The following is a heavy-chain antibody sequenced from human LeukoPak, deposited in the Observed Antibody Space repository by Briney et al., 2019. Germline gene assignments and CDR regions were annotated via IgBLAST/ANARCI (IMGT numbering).Heavy chain of an antibody. CDR1: GFTVSSNY. CDR2: IYSGGNT. Sequence: GGSLRLSCAASGFTVSSNYMSWVRQAPGKGLEWVSVIYSGGNTYYADSVKGRFTISRDNSKNTLYLQMNSLRAEDTAVYYCARGPSSSWPFDYWGQGTLVTVSS. J-gene: IGHJ4*02. D-gene: IGHD6-13*01. CDR3: ARGPSSSWPFDY. V-gene: IGHV3-53*01.